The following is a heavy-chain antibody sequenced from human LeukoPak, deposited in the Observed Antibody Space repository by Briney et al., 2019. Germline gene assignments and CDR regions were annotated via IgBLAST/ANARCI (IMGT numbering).Heavy chain of an antibody. CDR1: GYTFTSYG. CDR3: ARVYDSSGYYPDAFDI. D-gene: IGHD3-22*01. Sequence: ASVKVSCKASGYTFTSYGTSWVRKPPGQGLEGMGWISAYNGNTNYAQKLQGRVTMTTDTSTSTAYMELRSLRSDDMAVYYCARVYDSSGYYPDAFDIWGQGTMVTVSS. V-gene: IGHV1-18*03. CDR2: ISAYNGNT. J-gene: IGHJ3*02.